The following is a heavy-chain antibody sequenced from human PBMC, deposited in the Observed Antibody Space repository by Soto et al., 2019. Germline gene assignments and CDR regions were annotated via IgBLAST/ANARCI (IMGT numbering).Heavy chain of an antibody. CDR3: ARPPRGIAAFYFDY. CDR2: IYWNDDK. Sequence: QITLKESAPTPVKPTQTLTLTCTFSGFSLSTSGVGVGWIRQPPGKALEWFARIYWNDDKRSSPSLKSRLTVTMDTSKNVVVLTVNNMDPVDTATYYCARPPRGIAAFYFDYWGQGTLVTVSS. D-gene: IGHD6-25*01. V-gene: IGHV2-5*01. CDR1: GFSLSTSGVG. J-gene: IGHJ4*02.